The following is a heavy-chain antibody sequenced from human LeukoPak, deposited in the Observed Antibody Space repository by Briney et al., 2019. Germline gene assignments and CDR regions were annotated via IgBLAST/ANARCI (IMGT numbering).Heavy chain of an antibody. CDR2: ISGSGGST. V-gene: IGHV3-23*01. CDR1: GFTFSSYA. D-gene: IGHD6-13*01. J-gene: IGHJ4*02. Sequence: GGSLTLSCAASGFTFSSYAMSWVRQAPGKALEWVSAISGSGGSTYYADSVKGRFTISRDNSKNTLYLQMNSLRAEDTAVYYCAKEGFSSSWYYFDYWGQGTLVTVSS. CDR3: AKEGFSSSWYYFDY.